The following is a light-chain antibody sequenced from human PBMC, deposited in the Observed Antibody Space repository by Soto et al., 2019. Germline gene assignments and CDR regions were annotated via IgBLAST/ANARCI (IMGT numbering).Light chain of an antibody. V-gene: IGKV3-20*01. CDR2: GAS. CDR1: QSVSSSY. J-gene: IGKJ1*01. Sequence: EIVLTQSPGTLSLSPGERATLSCRARQSVSSSYLAWYQQKPGQAPRLLIYGASTRATGIPDRFSGSGSGTDFTLTISTLEPEDFAVYYCQQYGSSRWTFGQGTKVEFK. CDR3: QQYGSSRWT.